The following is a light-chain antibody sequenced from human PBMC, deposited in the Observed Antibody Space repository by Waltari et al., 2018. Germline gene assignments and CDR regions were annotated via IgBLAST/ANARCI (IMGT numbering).Light chain of an antibody. V-gene: IGKV4-1*01. J-gene: IGKJ4*01. CDR1: QSVLYSSNNKNY. Sequence: DIVMTQSPDSLALSLGERATINCTSSQSVLYSSNNKNYLAWYQAKPGQPPKLLLSWASTREYGVPDRFSGSGSGTDFTLTISSLQAEDVAVYYCQQHYSTPLTFGGGTKVEIK. CDR2: WAS. CDR3: QQHYSTPLT.